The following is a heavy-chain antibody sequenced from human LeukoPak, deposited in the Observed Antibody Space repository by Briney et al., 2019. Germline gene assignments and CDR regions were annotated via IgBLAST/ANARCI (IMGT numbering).Heavy chain of an antibody. CDR2: IYYSGST. Sequence: PSETLSLTCTVSGGSISSSSYYWGWIRQPPGKGLEWIGSIYYSGSTYYNPSLKSRVTISVDTSKNQFSLKLSSVTAADTAVYYCARGPLLVRGLYYFDYWGQGTLVTVSS. CDR1: GGSISSSSYY. J-gene: IGHJ4*02. V-gene: IGHV4-39*07. D-gene: IGHD3-10*01. CDR3: ARGPLLVRGLYYFDY.